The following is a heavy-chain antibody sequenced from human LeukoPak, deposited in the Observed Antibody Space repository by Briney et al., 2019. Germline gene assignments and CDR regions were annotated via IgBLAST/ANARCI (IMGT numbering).Heavy chain of an antibody. V-gene: IGHV4-30-2*01. CDR1: GGSISSGGYS. J-gene: IGHJ3*02. D-gene: IGHD3-9*01. CDR2: IYHSGST. Sequence: SETLSLTCAVSGGSISSGGYSWIWIRQPPGKGLEGIGYIYHSGSTYYNPSRKSLVTVSVDRSQNQLSLKLGSVTAADTAVYYCATSNYDILTGYYSEAFDIWGQGTMVTVSS. CDR3: ATSNYDILTGYYSEAFDI.